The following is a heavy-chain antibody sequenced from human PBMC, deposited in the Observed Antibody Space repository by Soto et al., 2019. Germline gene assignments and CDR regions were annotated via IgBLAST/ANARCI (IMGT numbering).Heavy chain of an antibody. CDR1: GGSISSYY. J-gene: IGHJ5*02. CDR3: ARDVVPAATWFDP. CDR2: IYYSGST. Sequence: QVQLQESGPGLVKPSETLSLTCTVSGGSISSYYWSWIRQPPGKGLEWIAYIYYSGSTNYNPSLKSRVTISVDTSKNQFSLKLSSVTAADTAVYYCARDVVPAATWFDPWGQGTLVTVSS. D-gene: IGHD2-2*01. V-gene: IGHV4-59*01.